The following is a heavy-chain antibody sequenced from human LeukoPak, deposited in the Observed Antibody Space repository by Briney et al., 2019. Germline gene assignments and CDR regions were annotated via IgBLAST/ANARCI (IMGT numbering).Heavy chain of an antibody. D-gene: IGHD3-3*01. Sequence: ASVKVSCKASGYTFTSYYMHWVRQAPGQGLEWMGIINPSGGSTSYAQKFQGRVTMTRDTSTSTVYMELSRLRSDDTAVYYCASEGGITIFPWGQGTLVTVSS. CDR2: INPSGGST. J-gene: IGHJ5*02. V-gene: IGHV1-46*01. CDR1: GYTFTSYY. CDR3: ASEGGITIFP.